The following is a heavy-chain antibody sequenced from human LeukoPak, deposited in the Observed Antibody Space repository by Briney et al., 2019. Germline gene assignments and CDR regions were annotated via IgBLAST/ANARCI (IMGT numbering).Heavy chain of an antibody. V-gene: IGHV3-21*01. CDR3: ARGGYSYGLGPDY. J-gene: IGHJ4*02. D-gene: IGHD5-18*01. CDR2: IMSSSRHM. Sequence: PGGSLRLSCAASGFIFSAYNMKWVRQAPGKGLEWVSSIMSSSRHMHYADSVKGRFTISRDNAKNSLYLQMNSLRADDTAVYYCARGGYSYGLGPDYWGQGTLVTVSS. CDR1: GFIFSAYN.